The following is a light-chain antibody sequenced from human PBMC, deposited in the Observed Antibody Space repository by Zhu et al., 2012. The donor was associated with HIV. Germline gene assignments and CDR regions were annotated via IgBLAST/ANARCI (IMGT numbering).Light chain of an antibody. J-gene: IGKJ2*01. CDR1: QSVSSF. V-gene: IGKV3D-11*02. CDR3: QQRSNWHQT. CDR2: DAS. Sequence: IVLTQSPATLSLSPGERATLSCRASQSVSSFLAWYQQKPGQAPRLLIYDASNRATGIPARFSGSGPGTDFTLTISSLEPEDFAVYYCQQRSNWHQTFGQGTKLEIK.